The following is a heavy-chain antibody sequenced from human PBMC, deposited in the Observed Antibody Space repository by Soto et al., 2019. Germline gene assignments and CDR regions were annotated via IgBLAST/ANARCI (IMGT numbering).Heavy chain of an antibody. V-gene: IGHV3-33*01. CDR1: GFTFSSYG. CDR2: IWYDGSNK. CDR3: ARDAGYSYGLFDY. J-gene: IGHJ4*02. D-gene: IGHD5-18*01. Sequence: ESGGGVVQPGRSLRLSCAASGFTFSSYGMHWVRQAPGKGLEWVAVIWYDGSNKYYADSVKGRFTISRDNSKNTLYLQMNSLRAEDTAVYYCARDAGYSYGLFDYWGQGTLVTVSS.